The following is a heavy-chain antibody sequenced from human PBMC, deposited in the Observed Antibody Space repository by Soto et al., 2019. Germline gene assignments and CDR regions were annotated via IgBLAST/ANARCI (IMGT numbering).Heavy chain of an antibody. D-gene: IGHD1-26*01. CDR1: GYTFTSYA. CDR3: ARERGPSGSYAFDI. CDR2: INAGNGNT. J-gene: IGHJ3*02. V-gene: IGHV1-3*01. Sequence: ASVKVSCKASGYTFTSYAMHWVRQAPGQRLEWMGWINAGNGNTKYSQKFQGRVTITRDTSASTAYMELSSLRSEDTAVYYCARERGPSGSYAFDIWGQGTMVTVSS.